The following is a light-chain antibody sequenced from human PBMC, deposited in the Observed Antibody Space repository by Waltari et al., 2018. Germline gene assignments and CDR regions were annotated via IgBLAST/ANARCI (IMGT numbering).Light chain of an antibody. CDR3: QQRSNWPPHT. CDR1: QSVGSY. J-gene: IGKJ2*01. CDR2: DAS. Sequence: EIVLTQSPATLALSPGDTATLSCRASQSVGSYVAWYQQKPGQPPRLLIYDASNRATGFPARFRGSGSGTEFTLTISSLEAEDFAVYYCQQRSNWPPHTFGQGARLEIK. V-gene: IGKV3-11*01.